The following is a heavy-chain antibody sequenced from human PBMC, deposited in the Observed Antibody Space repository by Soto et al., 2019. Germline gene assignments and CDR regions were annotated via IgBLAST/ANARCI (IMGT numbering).Heavy chain of an antibody. CDR2: IRFDGSNI. D-gene: IGHD4-17*01. J-gene: IGHJ4*02. CDR3: ATDAVGDTVSFGYFDY. CDR1: GVIFSGYG. Sequence: GGSLRLSCAASGVIFSGYGMHWVRQAPGKGLEWVSVIRFDGSNIYYADSVKGRFTISRDNSKNTLYLQMNGLRAEDTAVYYCATDAVGDTVSFGYFDYWGQGA. V-gene: IGHV3-30*02.